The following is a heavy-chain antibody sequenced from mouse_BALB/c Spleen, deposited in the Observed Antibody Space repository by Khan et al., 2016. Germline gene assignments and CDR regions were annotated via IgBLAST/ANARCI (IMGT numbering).Heavy chain of an antibody. V-gene: IGHV9-2-1*01. J-gene: IGHJ3*01. D-gene: IGHD2-3*01. CDR1: GYTFTDYS. CDR3: ARFDGYFAY. Sequence: VQSGPELKKPGETVKISCKASGYTFTDYSMHWVKQAPGKGLKWMGWIKTETGEPTYADDLKGRFAFSLETSASTASLQINNLRNEDAATYFWARFDGYFAYWGQGTLVTVSA. CDR2: IKTETGEP.